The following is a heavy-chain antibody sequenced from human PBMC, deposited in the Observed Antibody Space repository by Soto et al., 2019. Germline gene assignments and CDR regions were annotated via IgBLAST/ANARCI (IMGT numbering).Heavy chain of an antibody. J-gene: IGHJ5*02. CDR1: GYTFTSYG. Sequence: QVQLVQSGAEVKKPGASVKVSCKASGYTFTSYGISWVRQAPGQGLEWMGWISAYNGNTNYAQKLQGRVTMTTDTSTSTAYMELRSLRSDDTAVYYCARDYRLGVVSGLFGPGQSTNWFDPWGQGTLVTVSS. CDR3: ARDYRLGVVSGLFGPGQSTNWFDP. CDR2: ISAYNGNT. V-gene: IGHV1-18*01. D-gene: IGHD3-3*01.